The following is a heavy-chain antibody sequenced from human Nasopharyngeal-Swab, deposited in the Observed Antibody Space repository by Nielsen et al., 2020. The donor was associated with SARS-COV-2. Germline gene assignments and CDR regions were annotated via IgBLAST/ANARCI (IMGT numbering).Heavy chain of an antibody. CDR3: ATGGPIIGTINWFDP. J-gene: IGHJ5*02. CDR2: FDPEDGET. V-gene: IGHV1-24*01. Sequence: ASVKVSCKVSGYTLTELSMHWVRQAPGKGLEWMGGFDPEDGETIYAQKFQGRATMTEDTSTDTAYMELSSLRSEDTAVYYCATGGPIIGTINWFDPWGQGTLVTVSS. CDR1: GYTLTELS. D-gene: IGHD1-7*01.